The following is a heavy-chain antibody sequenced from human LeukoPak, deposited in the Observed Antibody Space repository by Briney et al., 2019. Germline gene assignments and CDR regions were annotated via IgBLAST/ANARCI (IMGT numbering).Heavy chain of an antibody. V-gene: IGHV3-7*01. J-gene: IGHJ2*01. CDR1: GFIFNSHW. Sequence: GGSLRLSCAGSGFIFNSHWMTWVRQAPGMGLEWVGNIRQDGDEKFYADSVRGRFTISRDNAKNSLYLHLNSLRAEDTAIYYCARVRTEWYIDLWGRGTLVTDSP. D-gene: IGHD2-8*02. CDR3: ARVRTEWYIDL. CDR2: IRQDGDEK.